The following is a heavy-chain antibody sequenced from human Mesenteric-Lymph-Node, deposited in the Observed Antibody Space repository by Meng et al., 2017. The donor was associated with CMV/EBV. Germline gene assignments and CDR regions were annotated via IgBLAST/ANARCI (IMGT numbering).Heavy chain of an antibody. J-gene: IGHJ4*02. V-gene: IGHV5-51*01. CDR2: IYPGDSDT. Sequence: GESLKISCKGSGYSFTSYWIGWVRQMPGKGLEWMGIIYPGDSDTRYSPSFQGQVTISADKSISTAYLQWSSVKASDSAMYYCARGSRYYGSGSYYANFEYWGQGTLVTVSS. CDR1: GYSFTSYW. D-gene: IGHD3-10*01. CDR3: ARGSRYYGSGSYYANFEY.